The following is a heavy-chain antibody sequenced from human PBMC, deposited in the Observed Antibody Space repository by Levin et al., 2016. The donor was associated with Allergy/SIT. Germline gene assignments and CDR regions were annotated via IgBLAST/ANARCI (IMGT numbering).Heavy chain of an antibody. CDR3: ARLLPPFWSGYRYADDY. J-gene: IGHJ4*02. V-gene: IGHV4-39*01. Sequence: SETLSLTCSVSGGSITSSNYYWGWIRQPPGKGLEWIGTIFYSGSTYYNPSLKSRVTISVDTSKNQFSLKLSSVTAADTAVYYCARLLPPFWSGYRYADDYWGQGTLVTVSS. D-gene: IGHD3-3*01. CDR2: IFYSGST. CDR1: GGSITSSNYY.